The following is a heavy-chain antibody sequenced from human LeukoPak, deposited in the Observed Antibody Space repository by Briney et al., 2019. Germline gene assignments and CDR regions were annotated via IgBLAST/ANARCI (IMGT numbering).Heavy chain of an antibody. Sequence: ASVKVSYKASGYTFTSYDINWVRQATGQGLEWMGWMNPNSGNTCYAQKFQGRVTMTRNTSISTAYMELSSLRSEDTAVYYCARAATSYYYDSSGSNTFCAFDIWGQGTMVTVSS. CDR3: ARAATSYYYDSSGSNTFCAFDI. V-gene: IGHV1-8*01. CDR2: MNPNSGNT. J-gene: IGHJ3*02. D-gene: IGHD3-22*01. CDR1: GYTFTSYD.